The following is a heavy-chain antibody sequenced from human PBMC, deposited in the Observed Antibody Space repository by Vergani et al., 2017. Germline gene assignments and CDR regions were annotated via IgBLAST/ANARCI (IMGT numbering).Heavy chain of an antibody. J-gene: IGHJ6*02. CDR1: GFTFSSYA. CDR2: IRYDGSNN. CDR3: AKRDPAVYGMDV. V-gene: IGHV3-30*02. Sequence: VQLLESGGGLVQPGGSLRLSCAASGFTFSSYAMHWVRQAPGKGLEWVAFIRYDGSNNYYADSVKGRFTISRDNSKNTLYLQMNSLRAEDTAVYYCAKRDPAVYGMDVWGQGTTVTVSS.